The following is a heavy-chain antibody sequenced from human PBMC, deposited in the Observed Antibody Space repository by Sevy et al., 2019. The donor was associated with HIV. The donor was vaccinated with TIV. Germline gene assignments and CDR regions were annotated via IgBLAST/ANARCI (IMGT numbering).Heavy chain of an antibody. CDR3: ARKTRIAAAPISGYYGMDV. Sequence: GGSLRLSCAASGFTFSSYSMNWVRQAPGKGLEWVSYISSSSSTIYYADSVKGRFTISRDNAKNSLYLQMNSLRAEDTAVYYGARKTRIAAAPISGYYGMDVWGQGTTVTVSS. V-gene: IGHV3-48*01. D-gene: IGHD6-13*01. J-gene: IGHJ6*02. CDR1: GFTFSSYS. CDR2: ISSSSSTI.